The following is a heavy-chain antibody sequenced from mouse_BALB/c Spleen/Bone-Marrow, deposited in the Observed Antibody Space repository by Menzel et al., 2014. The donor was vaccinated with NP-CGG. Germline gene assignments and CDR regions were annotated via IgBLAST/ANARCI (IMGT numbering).Heavy chain of an antibody. CDR3: ARPIFH. CDR1: GFNIKDTY. CDR2: IDPANGNT. J-gene: IGHJ4*01. V-gene: IGHV14-3*02. Sequence: VQLQQSGAELVKPGASVKLSCTASGFNIKDTYMHWVKQRPEQGLEWIGRIDPANGNTKYDPKFQGKATITADTSSNTAYLQLSNLTSEDTTVYYCARPIFHWGQGTSVTVSS.